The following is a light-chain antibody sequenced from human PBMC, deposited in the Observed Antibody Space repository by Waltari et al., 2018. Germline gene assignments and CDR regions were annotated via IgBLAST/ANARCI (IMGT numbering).Light chain of an antibody. CDR2: GAS. CDR1: QSVSGNN. CDR3: QQYGRSWNT. V-gene: IGKV3-20*01. Sequence: EIVLMQSPGPLSLSPGQRATLSCRASQSVSGNNLAWYQQKPAQAPRLLIHGASNRATGIPDRFSGSGSGTDFTLTISRLEPEDFAVYYCQQYGRSWNTFGQGTKLEIK. J-gene: IGKJ2*01.